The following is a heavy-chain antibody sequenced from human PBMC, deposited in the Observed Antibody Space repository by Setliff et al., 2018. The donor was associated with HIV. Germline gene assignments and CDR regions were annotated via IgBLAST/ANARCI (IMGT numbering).Heavy chain of an antibody. J-gene: IGHJ5*02. CDR3: ARARTIGVSAVFFDP. CDR1: GGSMSSGSYS. Sequence: SETLSLTCSVSGGSMSSGSYSWTWLRQPAGKEPELIGHVYVAGTVIYNPSLASRLTISIVPSKNQFSLDLASVTAADTGKYYCARARTIGVSAVFFDPWGQGIPVTVSS. D-gene: IGHD3-3*01. CDR2: VYVAGTV. V-gene: IGHV4-61*09.